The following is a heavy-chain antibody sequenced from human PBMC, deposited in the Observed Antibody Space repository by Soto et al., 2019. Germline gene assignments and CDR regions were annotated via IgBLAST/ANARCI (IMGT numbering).Heavy chain of an antibody. CDR2: IYFTGST. CDR1: SGSISAYY. Sequence: QVQLQESGPGLVKPSETLSLTCSVSSGSISAYYWTWIRQPPGQGLEWIGYIYFTGSTHYNPSLKSRVTMSVDTSENQFSLKLSSVTAADTAVYYCAGAFAEIGAYWYFDLWGRGTLVTVSS. CDR3: AGAFAEIGAYWYFDL. V-gene: IGHV4-59*01. J-gene: IGHJ2*01. D-gene: IGHD2-15*01.